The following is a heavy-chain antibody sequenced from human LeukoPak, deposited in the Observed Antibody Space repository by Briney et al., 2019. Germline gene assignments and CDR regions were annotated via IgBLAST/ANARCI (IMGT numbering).Heavy chain of an antibody. Sequence: SETLSLTCTVSGGSISSYYWSWIRQPLGKGLEWFGYIYYSGSTNYNPSLKSRVTISVDTSKNQFSLKLSSVTAADTAVYYCARLATMVRGVIHWFDPWGQGTLVTVSS. D-gene: IGHD3-10*01. V-gene: IGHV4-59*08. CDR2: IYYSGST. J-gene: IGHJ5*02. CDR3: ARLATMVRGVIHWFDP. CDR1: GGSISSYY.